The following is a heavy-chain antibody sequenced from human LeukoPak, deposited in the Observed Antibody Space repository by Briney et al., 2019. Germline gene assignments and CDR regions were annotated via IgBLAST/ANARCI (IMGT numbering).Heavy chain of an antibody. D-gene: IGHD2-15*01. J-gene: IGHJ3*02. V-gene: IGHV4-39*07. Sequence: SETLSLTCTVSGDSISSGSYYWGWVRQPPGKGLEWIGTMYYSGSPYYNPSLKIRVTISVDTSKNQFSLKLSSVTAADTAVYYCARSILGYCSGGSCSGAFDIWGQGTMVTVSS. CDR2: MYYSGSP. CDR1: GDSISSGSYY. CDR3: ARSILGYCSGGSCSGAFDI.